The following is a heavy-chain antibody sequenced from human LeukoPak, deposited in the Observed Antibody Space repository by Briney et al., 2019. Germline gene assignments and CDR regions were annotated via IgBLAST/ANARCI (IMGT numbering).Heavy chain of an antibody. CDR1: GFTFSSYW. J-gene: IGHJ4*02. Sequence: PGGSLRLSCAASGFTFSSYWMSWVRQAPGKGLEWVANIKQDGSEKYYVDSVKGRFTISRDNAKNSLYLQMNSLRAEDTAVYYCARGADSYYDFRSGYSTPSFFDYWGQGTLVTVSS. V-gene: IGHV3-7*05. D-gene: IGHD3-3*01. CDR2: IKQDGSEK. CDR3: ARGADSYYDFRSGYSTPSFFDY.